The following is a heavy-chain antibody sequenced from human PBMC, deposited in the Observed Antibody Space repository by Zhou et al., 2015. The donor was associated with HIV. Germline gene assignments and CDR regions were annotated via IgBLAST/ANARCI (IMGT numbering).Heavy chain of an antibody. CDR3: ARRRYGSNRGLWYFDL. V-gene: IGHV1-69*01. D-gene: IGHD3-10*01. CDR1: GGTFSSYA. Sequence: QVQLVQSGAEVKKPGSSVKVSCKASGGTFSSYAISWVRQAPGQGLEWMGGIIPIFGTANYAQKFQGRVTITADESTSTAYMELSSLRSEDTAVYYCARRRYGSNRGLWYFDLWGRGHPGHCLL. J-gene: IGHJ2*01. CDR2: IIPIFGTA.